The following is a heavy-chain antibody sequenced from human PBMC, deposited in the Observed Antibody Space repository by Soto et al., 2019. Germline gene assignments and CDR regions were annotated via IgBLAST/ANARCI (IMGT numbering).Heavy chain of an antibody. CDR1: GFTFGNAW. Sequence: GWSLRLSCAASGFTFGNAWMTWIRQAPGKGLEYVGRIKTKVDGGTADYAAPVKGRFTISRDDSKNTLYLQMDSLKTEDTGVYYCRTWISSDYWGQGTLVTVSS. CDR2: IKTKVDGGTA. CDR3: RTWISSDY. D-gene: IGHD5-12*01. V-gene: IGHV3-15*01. J-gene: IGHJ4*02.